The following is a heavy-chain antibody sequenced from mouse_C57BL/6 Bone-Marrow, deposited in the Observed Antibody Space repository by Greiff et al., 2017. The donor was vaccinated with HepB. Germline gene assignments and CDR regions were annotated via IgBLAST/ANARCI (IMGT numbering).Heavy chain of an antibody. CDR2: IDPETGGT. CDR1: GYTFTDYE. V-gene: IGHV1-15*01. CDR3: TRSVLLRPYYFDC. J-gene: IGHJ2*01. D-gene: IGHD1-1*01. Sequence: VQGVESGAELVRPGASVTLSCKASGYTFTDYEMHWVKQTPVHGLEWIGAIDPETGGTAYNQKFKGKAILTADKSSSTAYMELRSLTSEDSAVYYCTRSVLLRPYYFDCWGQGTTLTVSS.